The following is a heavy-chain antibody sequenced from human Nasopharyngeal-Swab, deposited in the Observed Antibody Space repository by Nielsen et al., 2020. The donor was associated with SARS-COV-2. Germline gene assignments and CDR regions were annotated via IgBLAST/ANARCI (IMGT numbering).Heavy chain of an antibody. CDR2: IGTAGDT. CDR3: ARDRVDSSSWGYYYYGMDV. D-gene: IGHD6-13*01. CDR1: GFTFSSYD. V-gene: IGHV3-13*01. J-gene: IGHJ6*02. Sequence: GGSLRLSCAASGFTFSSYDMHWVRQATGKGLEWVSAIGTAGDTYYPGSVKGRSTISRENAKNSLYLQMNSLRAGDTAVYYCARDRVDSSSWGYYYYGMDVWGQGTTVTVSS.